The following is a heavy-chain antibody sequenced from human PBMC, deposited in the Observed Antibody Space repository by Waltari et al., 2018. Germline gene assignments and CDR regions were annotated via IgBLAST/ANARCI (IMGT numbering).Heavy chain of an antibody. CDR3: ARDRVGDL. J-gene: IGHJ5*02. Sequence: QVQLQESGPGLVKPSETLSLTCTVSGGSISSYYWSWIRQPPGQGLEWIGNIDYRGSTNNNPSLKSRVTISVDTSKNQFSLKLSSGTAADTAVYYCARDRVGDLWGQGTLVTVSS. CDR2: IDYRGST. D-gene: IGHD1-26*01. V-gene: IGHV4-59*01. CDR1: GGSISSYY.